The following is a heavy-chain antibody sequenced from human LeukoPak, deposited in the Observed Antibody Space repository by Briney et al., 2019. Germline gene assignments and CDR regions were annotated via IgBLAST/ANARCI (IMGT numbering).Heavy chain of an antibody. CDR2: ISTSGSS. CDR3: ARDSLDAFHI. Sequence: PETLSPSSTVSGGSISTEYWSWIRQSAGKGPEWIGRISTSGSSSYNPSLKSRVTISIDKSKNWFSLKLSSVTAADTAIYYCARDSLDAFHIWGQGKIVSVSS. V-gene: IGHV4-4*07. D-gene: IGHD2-2*01. J-gene: IGHJ3*02. CDR1: GGSISTEY.